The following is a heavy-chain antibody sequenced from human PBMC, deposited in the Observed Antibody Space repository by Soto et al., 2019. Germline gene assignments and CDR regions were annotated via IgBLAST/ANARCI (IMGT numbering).Heavy chain of an antibody. Sequence: GGSLRLSCAASGFTFRSYAMSWVRQAPGKGMEWVSAIGGSGGSTYYADSVKGRFTISRDNSKNTLYLQMNSLRAEDTAVYYCAKGGGDYYSYYYYYGMDVWGQGTTVTVSS. CDR2: IGGSGGST. CDR1: GFTFRSYA. J-gene: IGHJ6*02. D-gene: IGHD2-21*01. CDR3: AKGGGDYYSYYYYYGMDV. V-gene: IGHV3-23*01.